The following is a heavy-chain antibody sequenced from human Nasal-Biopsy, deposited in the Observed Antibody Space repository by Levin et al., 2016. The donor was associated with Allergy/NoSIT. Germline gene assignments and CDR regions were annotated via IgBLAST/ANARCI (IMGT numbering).Heavy chain of an antibody. J-gene: IGHJ4*02. CDR3: ARGPPTSCRDY. CDR2: INGHNGVT. Sequence: ASVKVSCKASGYNFNQYYIHWVRQAPGQGLEWVGRINGHNGVTSYAQKFQGRVTMARDTSVSTAYMDLTRLRSDDTAVYYCARGPPTSCRDYWGQGTLVTVSS. D-gene: IGHD2-2*01. V-gene: IGHV1-2*06. CDR1: GYNFNQYY.